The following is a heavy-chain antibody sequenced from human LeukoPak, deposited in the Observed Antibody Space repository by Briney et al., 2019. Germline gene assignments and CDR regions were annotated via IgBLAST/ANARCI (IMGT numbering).Heavy chain of an antibody. Sequence: ASVKVSYKASGYTFTSYGISWVRQAPGQGLEWMGWINPNSGGTNYAQKFQGRVTMTRDTSISTAYMELSRLRSDDTAVYYCARVSVAVDWFDPWGQGTLVTVSS. V-gene: IGHV1-2*02. CDR3: ARVSVAVDWFDP. J-gene: IGHJ5*02. CDR2: INPNSGGT. CDR1: GYTFTSYG. D-gene: IGHD6-19*01.